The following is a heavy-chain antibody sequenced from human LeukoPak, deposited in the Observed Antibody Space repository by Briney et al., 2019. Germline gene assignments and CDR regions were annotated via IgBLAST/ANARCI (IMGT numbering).Heavy chain of an antibody. CDR3: ARDHRSYYNPGPYFDY. CDR1: GYTFTSYY. CDR2: INPSGGST. J-gene: IGHJ4*02. Sequence: GASVMVSCTASGYTFTSYYMHWVRQAPGQGLEWMGIINPSGGSTSYAQKFQGRVTMTRDTSTSTVYMELSSLRSEDTAVYYCARDHRSYYNPGPYFDYWGQGTLVTVSS. V-gene: IGHV1-46*01. D-gene: IGHD1-26*01.